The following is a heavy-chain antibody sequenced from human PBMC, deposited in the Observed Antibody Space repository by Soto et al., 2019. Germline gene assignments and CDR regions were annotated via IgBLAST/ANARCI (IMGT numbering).Heavy chain of an antibody. Sequence: SETLSLTCPVSGGSISSYYWSWIRQPPGKGLEWIGYIYYSGSTNYNPSLKSRVTISVDTSKNQFSLKLSSVTAADTAVYYCAREGDSEDFDYWGQGTLVTVSS. CDR2: IYYSGST. D-gene: IGHD3-10*01. J-gene: IGHJ4*02. CDR3: AREGDSEDFDY. V-gene: IGHV4-59*01. CDR1: GGSISSYY.